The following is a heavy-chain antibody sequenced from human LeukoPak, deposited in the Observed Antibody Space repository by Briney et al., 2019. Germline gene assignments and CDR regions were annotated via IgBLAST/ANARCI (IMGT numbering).Heavy chain of an antibody. V-gene: IGHV1-46*01. D-gene: IGHD3-9*01. J-gene: IGHJ5*02. CDR3: ARGVRYYDILTGYTDDNWFDP. CDR2: INPSGGST. Sequence: GASVKVSCKASGYTFTSYYMHWVRQAPGQGLEWMGIINPSGGSTSYAQKFQGRVTMTRDTSTSTVYMGLSSLRSEDTAVYYCARGVRYYDILTGYTDDNWFDPWGQGTLVTVSS. CDR1: GYTFTSYY.